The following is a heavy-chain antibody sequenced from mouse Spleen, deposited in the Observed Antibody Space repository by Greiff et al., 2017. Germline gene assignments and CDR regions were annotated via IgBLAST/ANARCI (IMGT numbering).Heavy chain of an antibody. D-gene: IGHD2-1*01. V-gene: IGHV1-76*01. Sequence: VKLVESGAELVRPGASVKLSCKASGYTFTDYYINWVKQRPGQGLEWIARIYPGSVNTYYNEKFKGKATLTAEKSSSTAYMQLSSLTSEDSAVYFCARWRGNYGGFAYWGQGTLVTVSA. CDR3: ARWRGNYGGFAY. CDR2: IYPGSVNT. CDR1: GYTFTDYY. J-gene: IGHJ3*01.